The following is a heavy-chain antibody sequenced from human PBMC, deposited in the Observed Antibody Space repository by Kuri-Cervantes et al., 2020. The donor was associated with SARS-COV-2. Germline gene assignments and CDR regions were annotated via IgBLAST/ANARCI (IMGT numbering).Heavy chain of an antibody. J-gene: IGHJ5*02. CDR2: ITRSSVYI. CDR3: AREVRGPYYDFWSGPSSWFDP. V-gene: IGHV3-21*01. CDR1: GFTFSAYT. Sequence: GESLKISCVASGFTFSAYTLNWVRQAPGKGLEWVSSITRSSVYISYADSLKGRFTISRDNAKNSLYLQMNSLRAEDTAVYYCAREVRGPYYDFWSGPSSWFDPWGQGTLVTVSS. D-gene: IGHD3-3*01.